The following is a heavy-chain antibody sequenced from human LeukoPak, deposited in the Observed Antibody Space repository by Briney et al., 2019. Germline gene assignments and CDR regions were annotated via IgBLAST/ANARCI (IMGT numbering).Heavy chain of an antibody. D-gene: IGHD4-23*01. CDR2: IYYSGST. Sequence: SETLSLTCTASGGSISSSSYYWGWIRKPPGKGLEWIGSIYYSGSTYYNPSLKSRVTISVDTSKNQFSLKLSSVTAADTAVYYCARQRGERTDYGGNSESLLFDPWGQGTLVTVSS. CDR1: GGSISSSSYY. CDR3: ARQRGERTDYGGNSESLLFDP. J-gene: IGHJ5*02. V-gene: IGHV4-39*01.